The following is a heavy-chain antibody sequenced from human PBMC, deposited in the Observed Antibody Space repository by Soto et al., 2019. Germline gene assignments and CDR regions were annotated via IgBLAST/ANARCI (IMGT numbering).Heavy chain of an antibody. Sequence: QITLKESGPPLVKPTQTLTLTCTFSGFSLSTSGVGVGWIRQPPGKALEWLAVIYWDDDKRSSSSLKSRLTITKDTSKNQVVLTMTNMDPVDTATYYCAHHPYSGLAPYSFDYWGQGILVTVSS. CDR1: GFSLSTSGVG. CDR2: IYWDDDK. D-gene: IGHD3-10*01. V-gene: IGHV2-5*02. CDR3: AHHPYSGLAPYSFDY. J-gene: IGHJ4*02.